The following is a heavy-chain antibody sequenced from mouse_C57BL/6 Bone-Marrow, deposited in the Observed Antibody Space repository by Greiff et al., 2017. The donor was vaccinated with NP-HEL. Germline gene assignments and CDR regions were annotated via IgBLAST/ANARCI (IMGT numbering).Heavy chain of an antibody. CDR1: GFTFSDYG. D-gene: IGHD2-4*01. J-gene: IGHJ3*01. CDR2: ISSGSSTI. CDR3: ARPVYYDYDGPGFAY. V-gene: IGHV5-17*01. Sequence: EVHLVESGGGLVKPGGSLKLSCAASGFTFSDYGMHWVRQAPEKGLEWVAYISSGSSTIYYADTVKGRFTISRDNAKNTLFLQMTSLRSEDTAMYYCARPVYYDYDGPGFAYWGQGTLVTVSA.